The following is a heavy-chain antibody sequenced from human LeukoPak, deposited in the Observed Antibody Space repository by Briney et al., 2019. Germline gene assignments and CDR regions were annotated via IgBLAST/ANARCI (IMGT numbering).Heavy chain of an antibody. CDR1: GYTFTGNY. J-gene: IGHJ4*02. CDR2: INPNSGGT. D-gene: IGHD3-22*01. V-gene: IGHV1-2*02. CDR3: ARDRRGPYDSSGYRRSKFDY. Sequence: GASVKVSCKASGYTFTGNYMHWVRQAPGQGLEWMGWINPNSGGTNYAQKFQGRVTMTRDTSISTAYMELSRLRSDDTAVYYCARDRRGPYDSSGYRRSKFDYWGQGTLVTVSS.